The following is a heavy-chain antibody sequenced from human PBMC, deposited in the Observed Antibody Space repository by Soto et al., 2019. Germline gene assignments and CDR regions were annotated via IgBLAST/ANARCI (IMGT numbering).Heavy chain of an antibody. CDR1: GYTFATST. Sequence: QLQLVQSGPEAKKPGSSVKVSCKASGYTFATSTISWLRQAPGQWPEWMGWIKAYSGNTNYAQKLQGRLTMTTYTSTSKAYMELRSLTTDDTAIYYCAIADYGDDDYWGQGTLVTVSS. V-gene: IGHV1-18*01. CDR3: AIADYGDDDY. CDR2: IKAYSGNT. J-gene: IGHJ4*02. D-gene: IGHD4-17*01.